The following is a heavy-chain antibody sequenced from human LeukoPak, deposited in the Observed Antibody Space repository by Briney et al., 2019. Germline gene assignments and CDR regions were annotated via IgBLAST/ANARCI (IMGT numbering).Heavy chain of an antibody. Sequence: SQTLSHTCAISGDSVSSNSAAWNWIRQSPSRGLKGLGRTYYRSKWYNDYAVSVKSQITINPDTSQNQFSLQLNSVTPEDTAVYYCAREALEPDYYYGMDVWGQGTTVTVSS. J-gene: IGHJ6*02. CDR1: GDSVSSNSAA. CDR3: AREALEPDYYYGMDV. V-gene: IGHV6-1*01. CDR2: TYYRSKWYN. D-gene: IGHD1-1*01.